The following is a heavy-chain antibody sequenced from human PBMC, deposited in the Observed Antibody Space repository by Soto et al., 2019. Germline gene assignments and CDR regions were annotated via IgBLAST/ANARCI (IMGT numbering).Heavy chain of an antibody. CDR3: ARDAAYYGSGSYYRYYYYYGMDV. CDR2: ISYDGSNK. V-gene: IGHV3-30-3*01. CDR1: GFTFSSYA. D-gene: IGHD3-10*01. J-gene: IGHJ6*02. Sequence: PGGSLRLSCAASGFTFSSYAMHWVRQAPGKGLEWVAVISYDGSNKYYADSVKGRFTISRDNSKNTLYLQMNSLRAEDTAVYYCARDAAYYGSGSYYRYYYYYGMDVWGQRTSVTVSS.